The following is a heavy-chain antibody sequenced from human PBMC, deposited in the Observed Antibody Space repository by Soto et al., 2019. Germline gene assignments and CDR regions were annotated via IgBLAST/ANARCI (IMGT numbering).Heavy chain of an antibody. V-gene: IGHV4-39*01. J-gene: IGHJ4*02. CDR2: VFYTGFA. CDR1: GASISGSYYY. Sequence: SETLSLTCAVSGASISGSYYYWAWLRQSPGKGPEWIGSVFYTGFASYNPSLESRVSVSVDTSKSQFSLKLSAVTAADTAVYYCATSQKGYNWNYFDHWGQGALVTVSS. D-gene: IGHD1-20*01. CDR3: ATSQKGYNWNYFDH.